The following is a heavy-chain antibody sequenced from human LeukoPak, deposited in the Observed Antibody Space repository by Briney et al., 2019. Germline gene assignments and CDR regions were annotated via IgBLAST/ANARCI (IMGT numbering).Heavy chain of an antibody. CDR3: ARRGLVVIPV. Sequence: PSETLSLTCTVSGGSVGSSDSYWVWVRQPPGKGLEWVGSIYYGGTTHYSPSLKSRLTISADTSRNQFPLSLTSVTAADTAVYFCARRGLVVIPVWGQGTLVTVSS. D-gene: IGHD2-21*01. CDR1: GGSVGSSDSY. V-gene: IGHV4-39*01. CDR2: IYYGGTT. J-gene: IGHJ4*02.